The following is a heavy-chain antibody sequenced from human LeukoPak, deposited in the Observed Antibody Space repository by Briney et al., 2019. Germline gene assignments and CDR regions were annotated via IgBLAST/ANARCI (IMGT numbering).Heavy chain of an antibody. D-gene: IGHD3-16*02. Sequence: SETLSLTCTVSGGSISSSSCYWGWIRQPPGKGLEWIGSIYYSGSTYYNPSLKSRVTISVDTSKNQFSLKLSSVTAADTAVYYCARGPGSDPPGTHWGQGTLVTVSS. CDR3: ARGPGSDPPGTH. V-gene: IGHV4-39*07. J-gene: IGHJ4*02. CDR2: IYYSGST. CDR1: GGSISSSSCY.